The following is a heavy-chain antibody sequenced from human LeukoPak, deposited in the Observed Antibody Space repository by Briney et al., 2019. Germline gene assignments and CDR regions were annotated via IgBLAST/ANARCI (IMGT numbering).Heavy chain of an antibody. Sequence: PGGSLRLSCAASGFTFSSYAMHWVRQAPGKGLEWVAVISYDGSNKYYADSVKGRFTISRDNSKNTLYLQMNSLRAEDTAVYYCARGNPDYWGQGTLVTVSS. CDR3: ARGNPDY. CDR2: ISYDGSNK. V-gene: IGHV3-30-3*01. J-gene: IGHJ4*02. CDR1: GFTFSSYA.